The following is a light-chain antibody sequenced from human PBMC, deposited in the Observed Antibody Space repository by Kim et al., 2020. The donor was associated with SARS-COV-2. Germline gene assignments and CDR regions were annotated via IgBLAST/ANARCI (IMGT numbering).Light chain of an antibody. Sequence: AIRITQSPSSLSASIGDRVTITCRASQGISSYLAWYQQKPGKAPKLLIYAASTLQSGVPSRFSGSGSGTDFTLTISCLQSEDFATYYCQQYYSYPYTFGQGTKLEIK. CDR3: QQYYSYPYT. J-gene: IGKJ2*01. CDR1: QGISSY. CDR2: AAS. V-gene: IGKV1-8*01.